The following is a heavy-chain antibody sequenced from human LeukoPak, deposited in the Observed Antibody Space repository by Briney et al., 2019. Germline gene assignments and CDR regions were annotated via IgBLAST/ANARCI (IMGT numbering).Heavy chain of an antibody. CDR3: ARRKLYASGWDY. V-gene: IGHV4-59*01. D-gene: IGHD6-19*01. CDR1: GGSISGYY. CDR2: IYDSGST. J-gene: IGHJ4*02. Sequence: RASETLSLTCTISGGSISGYYWSWIRQPPGKGLEWIAYIYDSGSTKYNPSLESRVTISVDMSKNQFSLKLSSVTAADTAVYYCARRKLYASGWDYWGQGTLVAVSS.